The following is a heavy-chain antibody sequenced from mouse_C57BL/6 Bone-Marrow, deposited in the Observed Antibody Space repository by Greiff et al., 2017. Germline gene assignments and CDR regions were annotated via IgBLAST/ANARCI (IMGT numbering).Heavy chain of an antibody. CDR3: ASRADYYGSSYFDY. Sequence: VQLQESGPELVKPGASVKISCKASGYAFSSSWMNWVKQRPGQGLEWIGRIYPGDGDTNYNGKFKGKATLTADKSSSTAYMQLSSLTSEDSAVYFCASRADYYGSSYFDYGGQGTTLTVSS. CDR1: GYAFSSSW. D-gene: IGHD1-1*01. CDR2: IYPGDGDT. J-gene: IGHJ2*01. V-gene: IGHV1-82*01.